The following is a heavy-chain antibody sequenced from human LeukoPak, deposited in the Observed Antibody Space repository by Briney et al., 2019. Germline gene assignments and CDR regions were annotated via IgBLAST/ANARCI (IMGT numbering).Heavy chain of an antibody. Sequence: GASVKVSCKASGYTFINYDINWVRQATGQGVEWMGWMTPKSGDTGYAQKFQGRVTMTRNTSIGTAYMELSRLRSDDTAVYYCARDRKGDYYDSSGQAFDIWGQGTMVTVSS. CDR3: ARDRKGDYYDSSGQAFDI. CDR1: GYTFINYD. CDR2: MTPKSGDT. D-gene: IGHD3-22*01. J-gene: IGHJ3*02. V-gene: IGHV1-8*01.